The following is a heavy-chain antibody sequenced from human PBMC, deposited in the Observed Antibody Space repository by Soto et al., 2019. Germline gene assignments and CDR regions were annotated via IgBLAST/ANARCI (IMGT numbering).Heavy chain of an antibody. D-gene: IGHD6-6*01. CDR3: AKDRGSLYTSSSPLDF. J-gene: IGHJ4*01. CDR1: GFTFTNYA. CDR2: ISASGGST. V-gene: IGHV3-23*01. Sequence: EVQLLESGGGLVQPGGSLRLSCAASGFTFTNYAMTWVRQAPGKGLEWVSGISASGGSTYYADSVKGRFTISRDNSKNTLFLQMNSLRAEDTALYYCAKDRGSLYTSSSPLDFWGHGTLVTGSS.